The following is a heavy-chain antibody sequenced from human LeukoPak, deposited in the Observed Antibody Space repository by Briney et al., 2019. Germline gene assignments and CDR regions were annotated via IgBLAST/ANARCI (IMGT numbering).Heavy chain of an antibody. J-gene: IGHJ4*02. CDR3: AKSGYNRSDY. D-gene: IGHD5-24*01. Sequence: GGSLRLSCAASGFTFSNSAMSWVRQAPGKGLEWVSTISGSGGSTYYADSVKGRFTISRGNSKSTLYLQINSLRAEDTAVYYCAKSGYNRSDYWGQGTLVTVSS. V-gene: IGHV3-23*01. CDR2: ISGSGGST. CDR1: GFTFSNSA.